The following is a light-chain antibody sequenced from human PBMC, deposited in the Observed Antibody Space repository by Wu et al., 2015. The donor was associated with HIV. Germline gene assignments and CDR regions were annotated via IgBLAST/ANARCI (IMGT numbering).Light chain of an antibody. Sequence: SVGDRVTITCRSSQGINNWLAWYQXKPGKAPKLLIYAASSLQSGVPSRFSGSGSETDFTLTISSLQPEDFATYYCQQASSFPLTFGGGTKAEIK. CDR2: AAS. CDR3: QQASSFPLT. V-gene: IGKV1-12*01. CDR1: QGINNW. J-gene: IGKJ4*01.